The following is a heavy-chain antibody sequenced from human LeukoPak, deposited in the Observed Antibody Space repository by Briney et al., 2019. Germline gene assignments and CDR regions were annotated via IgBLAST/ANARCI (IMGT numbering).Heavy chain of an antibody. D-gene: IGHD2-2*01. J-gene: IGHJ4*02. CDR2: INPSGGST. CDR3: ARVVVPAAPYLDY. Sequence: ASVKVSCKASGYTFTNYYIHWVRQAPGQGLEWMGIINPSGGSTSYAQKFQGRVTMTRDTSTSTVYMELSSLRSEDTAVYYCARVVVPAAPYLDYWGQGSLVTVSS. V-gene: IGHV1-46*01. CDR1: GYTFTNYY.